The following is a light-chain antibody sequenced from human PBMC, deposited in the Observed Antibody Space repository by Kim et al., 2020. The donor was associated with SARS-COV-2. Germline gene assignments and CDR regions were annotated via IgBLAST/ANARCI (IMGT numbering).Light chain of an antibody. Sequence: SYELTQPPSVSVSPGQTAIITCSGNELGDKNVCWYQQKAGQSPVLVIYEDRKRPSGIPERVSGSNSGNTATLTISGTQAMDEADYYCQAWDSRTVVLGGG. J-gene: IGLJ2*01. V-gene: IGLV3-1*01. CDR2: EDR. CDR1: ELGDKN. CDR3: QAWDSRTVV.